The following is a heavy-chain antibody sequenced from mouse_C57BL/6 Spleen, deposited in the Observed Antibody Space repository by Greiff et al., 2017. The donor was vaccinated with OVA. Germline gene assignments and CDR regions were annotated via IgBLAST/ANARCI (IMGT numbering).Heavy chain of an antibody. V-gene: IGHV1-82*01. D-gene: IGHD2-10*01. CDR1: GYAFSSSW. Sequence: QVQLQQSGPELVKPGASVKISCKASGYAFSSSWMNWVKQRPGKGLEWIGRIYPGDGDTNYNGKFKGKATLTADKSSSTAYMRLSSLTSEDTAVYYCARSPYYERGAMDYWGQGTSVTVSS. CDR3: ARSPYYERGAMDY. CDR2: IYPGDGDT. J-gene: IGHJ4*01.